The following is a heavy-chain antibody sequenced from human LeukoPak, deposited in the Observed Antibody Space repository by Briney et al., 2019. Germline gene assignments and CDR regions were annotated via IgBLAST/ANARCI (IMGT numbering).Heavy chain of an antibody. CDR2: ISSSSSTI. CDR1: GFTFISYS. CDR3: ARDYYGDYYFDY. D-gene: IGHD4-17*01. Sequence: GGPLRLSCAASGFTFISYSMNWVRQAPGKGLEWVSYISSSSSTIYYADSVKGRFTISRDNAKNSLYLQMNSLRDEDTAVYYCARDYYGDYYFDYWGQGTLVTVSS. V-gene: IGHV3-48*02. J-gene: IGHJ4*02.